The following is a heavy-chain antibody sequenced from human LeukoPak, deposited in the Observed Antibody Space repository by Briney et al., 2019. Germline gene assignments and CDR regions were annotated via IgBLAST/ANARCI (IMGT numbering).Heavy chain of an antibody. Sequence: SETLSLTCAVYGGSFSGYYWSWIRQPPGKGLEWIGEINHSGSTNYNPSLKSRVTISVDTSKNQFSLKLNSVTAADTAVYYCARGPWDIVVVVAATGWFDPWGQGTLVTVSS. CDR3: ARGPWDIVVVVAATGWFDP. J-gene: IGHJ5*02. CDR1: GGSFSGYY. V-gene: IGHV4-34*01. D-gene: IGHD2-15*01. CDR2: INHSGST.